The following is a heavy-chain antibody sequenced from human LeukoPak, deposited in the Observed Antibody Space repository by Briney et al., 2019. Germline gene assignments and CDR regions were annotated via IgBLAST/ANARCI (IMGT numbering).Heavy chain of an antibody. J-gene: IGHJ6*03. CDR3: ARIRHKYYFYYMDA. Sequence: ASVKVSCEASGYTFTNYGISWVRQAPGQGLEWMGWISGYSGSTDYAQNLQGRVTMTRDTSTSTAYMELRSLRPDDTAVYYCARIRHKYYFYYMDAWGKGTTVTVSS. V-gene: IGHV1-18*01. CDR1: GYTFTNYG. CDR2: ISGYSGST.